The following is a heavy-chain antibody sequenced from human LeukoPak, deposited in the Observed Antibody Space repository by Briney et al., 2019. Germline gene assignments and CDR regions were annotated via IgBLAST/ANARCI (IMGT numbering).Heavy chain of an antibody. D-gene: IGHD6-13*01. CDR3: ATGSVRYSASWYSQEGDY. CDR2: ISVSAGST. CDR1: GFTFSTYA. J-gene: IGHJ4*02. Sequence: GGSLRLSCAASGFTFSTYAMSWVRQAPGKGLEWVSAISVSAGSTYYADSVKGRFTISRDNSNNTLYLQMNSLRAEDTAVYYCATGSVRYSASWYSQEGDYWGQGTLVTVSS. V-gene: IGHV3-23*01.